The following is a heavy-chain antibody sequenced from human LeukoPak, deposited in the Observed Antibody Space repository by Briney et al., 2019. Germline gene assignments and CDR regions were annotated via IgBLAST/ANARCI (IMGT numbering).Heavy chain of an antibody. Sequence: GGSLRLSCAASGFTFSSYAINWVRQAPGEGLEWVSTISGSGGSTYYADSVKGRFTISRDNSKNTLYLQMNSLRAEDTAVYYCAKAKYSGSSPFDYWGQGTLVTVSS. V-gene: IGHV3-23*01. CDR2: ISGSGGST. CDR1: GFTFSSYA. J-gene: IGHJ4*02. CDR3: AKAKYSGSSPFDY. D-gene: IGHD1-26*01.